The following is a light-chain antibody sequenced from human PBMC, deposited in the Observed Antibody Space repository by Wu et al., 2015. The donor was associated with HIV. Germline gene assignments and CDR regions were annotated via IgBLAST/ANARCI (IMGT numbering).Light chain of an antibody. CDR2: DAS. CDR3: QQRRYWPLYT. CDR1: QSVAQL. V-gene: IGKV3-11*01. J-gene: IGKJ2*01. Sequence: SCRASQSVAQLPLALGTEPTKTYGHGSHGLLIYDASNRATGIPARFSGSGSGTDFTLTISSLEPEDFAVYYCQQRRYWPLYTFGQGTKLEIK.